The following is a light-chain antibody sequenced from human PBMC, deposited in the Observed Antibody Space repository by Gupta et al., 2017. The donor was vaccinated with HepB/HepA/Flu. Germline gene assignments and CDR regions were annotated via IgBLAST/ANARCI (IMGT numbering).Light chain of an antibody. J-gene: IGLJ3*02. CDR1: SGSVSTSYY. Sequence: QTVVTQEPSFSVSPGGTVTLTCGLRSGSVSTSYYPSWYQQTPGQAPRTLIYNTNTRSSGVPDRFSGSILGNKAALIITGAQADDESDYFCVLYMGSGLWVFGGGTKLTVL. CDR3: VLYMGSGLWV. CDR2: NTN. V-gene: IGLV8-61*01.